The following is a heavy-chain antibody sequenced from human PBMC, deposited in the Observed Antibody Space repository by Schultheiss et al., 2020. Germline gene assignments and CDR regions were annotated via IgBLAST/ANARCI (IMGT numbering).Heavy chain of an antibody. V-gene: IGHV1-18*01. J-gene: IGHJ5*02. Sequence: ASVKVSCKASGYTFTSYGISWVRQAPGQGLEWMGWISAYNGNTNYAQKLQGRVTMTTDTSTSTAYMELSRLRSDDTAVYYCAADKSPHQYYDILTGYYGSWGQGTLVTVSS. D-gene: IGHD3-9*01. CDR1: GYTFTSYG. CDR2: ISAYNGNT. CDR3: AADKSPHQYYDILTGYYGS.